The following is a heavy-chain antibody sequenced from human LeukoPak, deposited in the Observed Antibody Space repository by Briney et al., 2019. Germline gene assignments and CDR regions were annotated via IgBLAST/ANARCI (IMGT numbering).Heavy chain of an antibody. CDR1: GGSISSYY. CDR3: ARDGGVFGSGSYLNY. J-gene: IGHJ4*02. Sequence: SETLSLTCTVSGGSISSYYWSWIRQPAGKGLEWIGRIYFSGSTNYNPSLKSRVTMSVDTSKNQFSLRLSSVTAADTAVYYCARDGGVFGSGSYLNYWGQGALVTVSS. CDR2: IYFSGST. D-gene: IGHD3-10*01. V-gene: IGHV4-4*07.